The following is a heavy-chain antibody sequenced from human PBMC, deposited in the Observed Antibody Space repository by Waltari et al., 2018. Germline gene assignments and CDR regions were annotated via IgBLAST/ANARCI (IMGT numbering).Heavy chain of an antibody. CDR3: AKGGFYDFWSGDAFDI. J-gene: IGHJ3*02. CDR1: GFTFDDYA. CDR2: ISWNSGSI. D-gene: IGHD3-3*01. Sequence: EVQLVESGGGLVQPGRSLRLSCAASGFTFDDYAMHWVRHAPGKGLEWVSGISWNSGSIGYADSVKGRFTISRDNAKNSLYLQMNSLRAEDTALYYCAKGGFYDFWSGDAFDIWGQGTMVTVSS. V-gene: IGHV3-9*01.